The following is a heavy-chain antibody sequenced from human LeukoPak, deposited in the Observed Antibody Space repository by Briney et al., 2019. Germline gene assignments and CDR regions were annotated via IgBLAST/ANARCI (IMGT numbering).Heavy chain of an antibody. D-gene: IGHD3-22*01. J-gene: IGHJ4*02. Sequence: ASVKVSCKASGGAFSNCAISWVRQAPGQGLEWMGGVIPIFGTANYAQRFQGRVTITADESTSTVYMELSSLRSEDTAMYYCARASGDSSNYDFPKPYSYWGQGTLVTVSS. CDR2: VIPIFGTA. V-gene: IGHV1-69*13. CDR1: GGAFSNCA. CDR3: ARASGDSSNYDFPKPYSY.